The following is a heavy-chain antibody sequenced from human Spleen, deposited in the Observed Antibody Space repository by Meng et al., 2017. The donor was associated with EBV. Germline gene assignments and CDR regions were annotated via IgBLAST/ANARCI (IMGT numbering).Heavy chain of an antibody. V-gene: IGHV1-46*01. Sequence: QVQLVQSGAEVKKPGASVKVSCKTSGYNFTSYYLHWVRQAPGQGPEWMGIINPSGAYTMYAQKFQGRLTMTRDTSTSTVYMELSSLRFEDTAVYYCARDRRWLQERRYYLDYWGQGTLVTVSS. CDR3: ARDRRWLQERRYYLDY. CDR1: GYNFTSYY. J-gene: IGHJ4*02. CDR2: INPSGAYT. D-gene: IGHD5-24*01.